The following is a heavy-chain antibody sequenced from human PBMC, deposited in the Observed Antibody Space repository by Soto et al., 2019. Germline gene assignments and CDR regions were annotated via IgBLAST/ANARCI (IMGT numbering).Heavy chain of an antibody. J-gene: IGHJ6*02. Sequence: ASVKVSCKVSGYTLTELSMHWVRQAPGKGLEWMGGFDPEDGETIYAQKFQGRVTMTEDTSTDAAYMELSRLRADDTAVYYCEGEVVVALPPATGDYYYGLDVWCQGTTVTVS. CDR3: EGEVVVALPPATGDYYYGLDV. CDR1: GYTLTELS. D-gene: IGHD2-2*01. CDR2: FDPEDGET. V-gene: IGHV1-24*01.